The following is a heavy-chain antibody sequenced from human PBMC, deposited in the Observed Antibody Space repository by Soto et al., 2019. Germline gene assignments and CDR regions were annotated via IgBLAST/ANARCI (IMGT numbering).Heavy chain of an antibody. D-gene: IGHD3-9*01. J-gene: IGHJ5*02. CDR2: INHSGST. CDR3: ARVRYDILTGYRNWFDP. V-gene: IGHV4-34*01. CDR1: GGSFSGYY. Sequence: PSETLSLTCAVYGGSFSGYYRSWIRQPPGKGLEWIGEINHSGSTNYNPSLKSRVTISVDTSKNQFSLKLSSVTAADTAVYYCARVRYDILTGYRNWFDPWGQGTLVTSPQ.